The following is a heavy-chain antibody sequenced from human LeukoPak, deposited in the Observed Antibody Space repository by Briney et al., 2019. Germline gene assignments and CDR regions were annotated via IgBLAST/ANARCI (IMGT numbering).Heavy chain of an antibody. CDR1: GVPLSTYY. D-gene: IGHD2-15*01. Sequence: SETLSLTCAVSGVPLSTYYWSWIRQPAGKGLEWIGRIYTSGNTNSNPSLKSRVTMSVDTSNNLFSLKLTSVTAADTAMYYCARVMGYCSGGNCYSHFDPWGQGTLVTVSS. CDR3: ARVMGYCSGGNCYSHFDP. V-gene: IGHV4-4*07. J-gene: IGHJ5*02. CDR2: IYTSGNT.